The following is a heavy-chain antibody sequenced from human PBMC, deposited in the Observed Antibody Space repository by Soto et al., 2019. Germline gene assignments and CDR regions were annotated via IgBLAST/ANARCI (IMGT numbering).Heavy chain of an antibody. CDR1: GGTFSNYA. CDR3: ASPADGTGSYYYGMDV. V-gene: IGHV1-69*12. D-gene: IGHD6-13*01. Sequence: QVQLVQSGAEVKKPGSSVKVSCKASGGTFSNYAISWVRQAPGQGLEWMGGIIPIFGTANYAQKFQGRVTIAADESTSTAYMALSSLRSDDTAVYYCASPADGTGSYYYGMDVWGQGTTVTVSS. CDR2: IIPIFGTA. J-gene: IGHJ6*02.